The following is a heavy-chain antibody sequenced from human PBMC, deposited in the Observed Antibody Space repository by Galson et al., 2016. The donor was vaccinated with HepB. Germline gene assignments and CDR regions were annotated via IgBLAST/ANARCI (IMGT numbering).Heavy chain of an antibody. D-gene: IGHD3-22*01. CDR1: GYTFTIYD. J-gene: IGHJ4*02. V-gene: IGHV1-8*01. CDR2: MNPNSGNT. CDR3: ERVRANYYDSSPYLDH. Sequence: SVKVSCKASGYTFTIYDITWVRQATGQGLEWLGRMNPNSGNTHSAQNLQGRVTMTRDTAISTVYMELSSLTSEDTAVYYCERVRANYYDSSPYLDHWGQGTLVTVSS.